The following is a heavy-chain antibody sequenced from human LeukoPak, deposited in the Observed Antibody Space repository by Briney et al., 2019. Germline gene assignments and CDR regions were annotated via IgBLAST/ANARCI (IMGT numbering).Heavy chain of an antibody. CDR3: ARDYDFWSGYPY. V-gene: IGHV4-61*02. J-gene: IGHJ4*02. D-gene: IGHD3-3*01. CDR2: IYTSGST. Sequence: PSQTLSHTCTLSGGSISSRNYHWNWIRQAAGKGPEWIGRIYTSGSTNYNPSLKSRVTMSVDTSKNQFSLKLSSVTAADTAVYYCARDYDFWSGYPYWGQGTLVTVSS. CDR1: GGSISSRNYH.